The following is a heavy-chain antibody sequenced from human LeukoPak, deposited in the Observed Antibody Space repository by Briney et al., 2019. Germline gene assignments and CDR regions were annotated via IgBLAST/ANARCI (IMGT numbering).Heavy chain of an antibody. D-gene: IGHD5-18*01. V-gene: IGHV1-24*01. Sequence: GASVKVSCKVSGYTLTELSMHWVRQAPGKGLEWMGGFDPEDGETTYAQKFQGRGTMTEDTSTDTAYMELSSLRSEDTAVYYCAAQRNTAMVGPFDYWGQGTLVTVSS. CDR3: AAQRNTAMVGPFDY. CDR2: FDPEDGET. CDR1: GYTLTELS. J-gene: IGHJ4*02.